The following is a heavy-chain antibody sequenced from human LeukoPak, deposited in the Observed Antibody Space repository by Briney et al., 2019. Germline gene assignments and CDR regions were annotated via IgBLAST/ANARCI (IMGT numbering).Heavy chain of an antibody. CDR2: INHSGST. CDR3: ARGGAAAERSFWFDP. J-gene: IGHJ5*02. D-gene: IGHD6-13*01. V-gene: IGHV4-34*01. Sequence: SETLSPTCAVYGGSFSGYYWSWIRQPPGKGLEWIGEINHSGSTNYNPSLKSRVTISVDTSKNQFSLKLSSVTAADTAVYYCARGGAAAERSFWFDPWGQGTLVTVSS. CDR1: GGSFSGYY.